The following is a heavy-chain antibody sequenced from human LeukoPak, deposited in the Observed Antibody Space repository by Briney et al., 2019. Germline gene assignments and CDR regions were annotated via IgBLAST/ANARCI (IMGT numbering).Heavy chain of an antibody. CDR3: AKDEYHLPYNYYYYYMDV. V-gene: IGHV3-30*02. D-gene: IGHD2-2*01. CDR2: IRHDGTNK. CDR1: GFTFSSYG. Sequence: GGSLRLSCVASGFTFSSYGMHWVRQAPGKGLEWVAFIRHDGTNKYYADSVKGRFTISRDNSKNTLYLQMNSLRAEDTAVYYCAKDEYHLPYNYYYYYMDVWGRGTTVTVSS. J-gene: IGHJ6*03.